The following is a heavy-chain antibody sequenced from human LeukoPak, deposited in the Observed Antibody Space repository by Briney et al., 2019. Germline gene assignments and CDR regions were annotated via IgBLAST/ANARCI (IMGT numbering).Heavy chain of an antibody. V-gene: IGHV4-30-2*01. CDR3: ARRADYLQAFDI. J-gene: IGHJ3*02. CDR1: GGSISSGGYS. D-gene: IGHD4-11*01. CDR2: IYHSGST. Sequence: SQPLPLTCAVSGGSISSGGYSWRWIRQQPGKGLEWIGYIYHSGSTYYNPSLKSRVTISVDRSKNQFSLKLSSVTAADTAVYYCARRADYLQAFDIWGQGTMVTVSS.